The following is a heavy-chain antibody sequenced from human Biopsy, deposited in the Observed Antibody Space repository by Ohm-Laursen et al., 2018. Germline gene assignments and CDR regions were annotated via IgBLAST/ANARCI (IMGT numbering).Heavy chain of an antibody. CDR3: ARLFRLDDYWNDDPPDGFDV. D-gene: IGHD3-3*01. Sequence: SETLSLTCSVSGGSIGGSGDYWSWIRQPPGKGLEWIGYISDTGTTNYNPSLRGRVAMSVDTSKNQFSLQLTSVTAADTAMFSCARLFRLDDYWNDDPPDGFDVWGQGTMVTVSS. J-gene: IGHJ3*01. CDR1: GGSIGGSGDY. V-gene: IGHV4-61*08. CDR2: ISDTGTT.